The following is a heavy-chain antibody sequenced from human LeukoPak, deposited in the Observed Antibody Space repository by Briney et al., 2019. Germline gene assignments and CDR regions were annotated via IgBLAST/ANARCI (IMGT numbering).Heavy chain of an antibody. V-gene: IGHV3-30-3*01. CDR3: ARDTAAAGLFLLDY. CDR2: ISYDGSNK. CDR1: GFTFSSYA. J-gene: IGHJ4*02. Sequence: GRSLRLSCAASGFTFSSYAMHWVRQAPGKGLEWVAVISYDGSNKYYADSVKGRFTISRDNFKNTLYLQMNSLRAEDTAVYYCARDTAAAGLFLLDYWGQGTLVTVSS. D-gene: IGHD6-13*01.